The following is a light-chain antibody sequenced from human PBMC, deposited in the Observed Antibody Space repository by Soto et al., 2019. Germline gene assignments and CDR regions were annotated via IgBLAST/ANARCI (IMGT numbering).Light chain of an antibody. CDR3: QQYNLYST. CDR2: KAS. V-gene: IGKV1-5*03. J-gene: IGKJ3*01. Sequence: DIQMTQSPSTLSASVADTVTITCRASQNIGDWLAWYQQKPGKAPKLLIYKASSLESGVPSRFSGSGSGTEFTLTIRSLQPDDFATYYCQQYNLYSTFGPGTRVEIK. CDR1: QNIGDW.